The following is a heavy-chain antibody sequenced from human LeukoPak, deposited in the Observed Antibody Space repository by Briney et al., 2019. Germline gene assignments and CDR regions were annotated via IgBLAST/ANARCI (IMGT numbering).Heavy chain of an antibody. CDR1: GGSISSGGYY. CDR2: IYYSGST. Sequence: PSETLSLTCTVSGGSISSGGYYWSWIRQHPGKGLEWIGYIYYSGSTYYNPSLKSRVTISVDTSKNQFSLKLSSVTAADTAVYYCARESYYYDSSGYYVIDYWGQGTLVTVSS. D-gene: IGHD3-22*01. J-gene: IGHJ4*02. CDR3: ARESYYYDSSGYYVIDY. V-gene: IGHV4-31*03.